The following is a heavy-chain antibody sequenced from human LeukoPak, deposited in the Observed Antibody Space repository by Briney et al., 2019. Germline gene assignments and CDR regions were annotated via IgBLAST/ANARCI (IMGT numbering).Heavy chain of an antibody. CDR3: ARGSPLNFDY. V-gene: IGHV4-59*01. CDR2: IYYSGST. Sequence: NSSETLSLTCTVSGGSISSWYWSWIRQPPGKGLEWIGYIYYSGSTNYNPSLKSRVTISVDTSKNQFSLKLSSVTAADTAVYYCARGSPLNFDYWGQGTLVTVSS. CDR1: GGSISSWY. J-gene: IGHJ4*02.